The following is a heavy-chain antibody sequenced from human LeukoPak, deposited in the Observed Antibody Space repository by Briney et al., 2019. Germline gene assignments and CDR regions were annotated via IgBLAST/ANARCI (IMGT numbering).Heavy chain of an antibody. CDR3: ARHLSGVTGYTYGRGIDY. D-gene: IGHD5-18*01. V-gene: IGHV3-48*01. J-gene: IGHJ4*02. CDR1: GFTFSSYS. CDR2: ISSSSSTI. Sequence: GGSLRLSCAASGFTFSSYSMNWVRQAPGKGLEWVSYISSSSSTIYYADSVKGRFTISRDNAKNSLYLQMISPRAEDTAVYYCARHLSGVTGYTYGRGIDYWGQGTLVSVSS.